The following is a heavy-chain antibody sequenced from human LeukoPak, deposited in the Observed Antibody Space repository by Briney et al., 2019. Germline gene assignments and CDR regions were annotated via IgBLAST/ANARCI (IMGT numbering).Heavy chain of an antibody. Sequence: GGSLRLSCAASGFTFSSYAMSWVRQAPGKGLEWVSVIYSGGSTYYADSVKGRFTISRHNSKNTLYLQMNSLRAEDTAVYYCARSERYYFDYWDQGTLVTVSS. V-gene: IGHV3-53*04. CDR3: ARSERYYFDY. CDR2: IYSGGST. D-gene: IGHD5-24*01. J-gene: IGHJ4*02. CDR1: GFTFSSYA.